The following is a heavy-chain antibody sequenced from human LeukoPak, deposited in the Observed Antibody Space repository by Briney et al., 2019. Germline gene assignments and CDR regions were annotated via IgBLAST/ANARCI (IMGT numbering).Heavy chain of an antibody. V-gene: IGHV3-30*04. Sequence: GRSLRLSCAASGFTFSSYAMHWVRQAPGKGLEWVAVISCDGSNKYYADSVKGRFTISRDNSKNTLYLQMNSLRAEDTAVYYCARDRGQWLVQGIDYWGQGTLVTVSS. CDR3: ARDRGQWLVQGIDY. CDR1: GFTFSSYA. J-gene: IGHJ4*02. CDR2: ISCDGSNK. D-gene: IGHD6-19*01.